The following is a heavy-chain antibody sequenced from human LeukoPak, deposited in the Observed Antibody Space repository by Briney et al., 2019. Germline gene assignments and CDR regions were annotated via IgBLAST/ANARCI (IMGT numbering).Heavy chain of an antibody. CDR2: INPNSGGT. CDR1: GYTFTGYY. D-gene: IGHD6-19*01. V-gene: IGHV1-2*04. CDR3: ARDRRAVAGIPYYYYYYGMDV. Sequence: GASVKVSCKASGYTFTGYYMHWVRQAPGQGLEWMGWINPNSGGTNYAQKFQGWVTMTRDTSICTAYMELNRLRSDDTAVYYCARDRRAVAGIPYYYYYYGMDVWGKGTTVTVSS. J-gene: IGHJ6*04.